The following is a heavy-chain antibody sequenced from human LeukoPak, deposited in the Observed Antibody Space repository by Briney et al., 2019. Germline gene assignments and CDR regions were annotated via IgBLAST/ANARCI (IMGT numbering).Heavy chain of an antibody. Sequence: GGSLRLSCAASGFTFSGSAMHWVRQASGKGLECLGRIRSKANSYATAYAASVKGRFTISRDDSKNTAYLQMNSLKTEDTAVYYCTRSEGGDFDPWGQGTLVTVSS. CDR2: IRSKANSYAT. D-gene: IGHD3-16*01. V-gene: IGHV3-73*01. CDR3: TRSEGGDFDP. J-gene: IGHJ5*02. CDR1: GFTFSGSA.